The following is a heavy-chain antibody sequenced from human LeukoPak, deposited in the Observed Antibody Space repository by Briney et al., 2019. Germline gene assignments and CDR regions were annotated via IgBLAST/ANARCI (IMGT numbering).Heavy chain of an antibody. V-gene: IGHV1-2*02. CDR1: GYTFTNYY. CDR3: AINKAAKSLDY. Sequence: ASVKVSCKASGYTFTNYYIHWVRQAPGQGLEWMAWMNPNSGGTSYAQKFQGRVTMTRDTSISTGYMELSRLRFDDTAVYYCAINKAAKSLDYWGQGTLVTVSS. J-gene: IGHJ4*02. D-gene: IGHD6-25*01. CDR2: MNPNSGGT.